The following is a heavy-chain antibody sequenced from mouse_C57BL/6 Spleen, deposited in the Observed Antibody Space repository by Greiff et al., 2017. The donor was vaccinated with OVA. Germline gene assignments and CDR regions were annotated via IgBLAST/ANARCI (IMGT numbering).Heavy chain of an antibody. V-gene: IGHV1-9*01. J-gene: IGHJ2*01. D-gene: IGHD2-4*01. CDR1: GYTFTGYW. CDR2: ILPGSGST. CDR3: ARSDDYDGAYFDY. Sequence: QVQLQQSGAELMKPGASVKLSCKATGYTFTGYWIEWVKQRPGHGLEWIGEILPGSGSTNYNEKFKGKATFTADTSSNTAYMQLSSLTTEDSAIDYYARSDDYDGAYFDYWGQGTTLTVSS.